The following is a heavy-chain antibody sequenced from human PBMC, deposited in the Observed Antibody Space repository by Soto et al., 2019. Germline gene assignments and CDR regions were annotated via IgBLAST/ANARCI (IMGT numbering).Heavy chain of an antibody. V-gene: IGHV4-31*03. J-gene: IGHJ4*02. CDR2: IYYSGST. CDR3: ASSRALWFGELLTPPHFDY. Sequence: SETLSLTCTVSGGSISSGGYYWSWIRQHPGKGLEWIGYIYYSGSTYYNPSLKSRVTISVDTSKNQFSLKLSSVTAADTAVYYCASSRALWFGELLTPPHFDYWGQGTLVTVSS. D-gene: IGHD3-10*01. CDR1: GGSISSGGYY.